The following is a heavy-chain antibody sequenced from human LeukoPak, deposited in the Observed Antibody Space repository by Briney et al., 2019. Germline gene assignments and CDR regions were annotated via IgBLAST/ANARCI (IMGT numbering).Heavy chain of an antibody. Sequence: GGSLRLSCAASGFTFSDYARDWVRQAPGKGLEWVGRIRNKANSYTTEYAASVQGRFTVSRDDSKNSLYLQMNSMKTEDTAVYYCTRLVGANDWGQGTLVTVSS. D-gene: IGHD1-26*01. CDR2: IRNKANSYTT. CDR1: GFTFSDYA. CDR3: TRLVGAND. J-gene: IGHJ4*02. V-gene: IGHV3-72*01.